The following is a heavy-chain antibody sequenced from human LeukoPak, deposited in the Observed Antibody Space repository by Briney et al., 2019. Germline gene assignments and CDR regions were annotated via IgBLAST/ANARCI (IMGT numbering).Heavy chain of an antibody. J-gene: IGHJ4*02. V-gene: IGHV3-7*01. CDR2: IKEDGSEK. CDR3: ARLTRGSTEVH. Sequence: GGTLRLSCAASGFTFSWYWMSWVRQAPGKGLESVANIKEDGSEKYYVDSVKGRFTISRDNAKHSLYLQMNSLRVEDTAVYYCARLTRGSTEVHWGQGTLVTVSS. D-gene: IGHD2-21*02. CDR1: GFTFSWYW.